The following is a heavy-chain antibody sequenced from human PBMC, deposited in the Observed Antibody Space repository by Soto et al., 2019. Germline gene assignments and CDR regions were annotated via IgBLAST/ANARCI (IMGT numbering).Heavy chain of an antibody. J-gene: IGHJ4*02. CDR2: IIPIFTTA. Sequence: SVKVSCKASGGTFSSYAISWVRQAPGQGLEWMGGIIPIFTTANYAQKFHGRLTITADESTRTIYMELRGLTSDDTAVYYCARVLGSGSYYDDDYWGQGTRVTVSS. CDR1: GGTFSSYA. CDR3: ARVLGSGSYYDDDY. D-gene: IGHD3-10*01. V-gene: IGHV1-69*13.